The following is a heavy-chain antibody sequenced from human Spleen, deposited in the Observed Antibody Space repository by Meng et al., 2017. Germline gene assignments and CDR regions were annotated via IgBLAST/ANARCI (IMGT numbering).Heavy chain of an antibody. Sequence: GSLRLSCVVSGGSFSDYYWSWIRQPPGKGLEWIGYIYYSGSTNYNPSLKSRVTISVDTSKNQFSLKLSSVTAADTAVYYCAREDTGGLERPHDAFDIWGQRTMVTVSS. D-gene: IGHD1-1*01. CDR3: AREDTGGLERPHDAFDI. CDR2: IYYSGST. CDR1: GGSFSDYY. J-gene: IGHJ3*02. V-gene: IGHV4-59*01.